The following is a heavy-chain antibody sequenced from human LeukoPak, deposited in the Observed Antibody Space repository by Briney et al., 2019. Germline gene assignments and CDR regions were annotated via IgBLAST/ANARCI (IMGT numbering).Heavy chain of an antibody. CDR3: ARGGLAAAGSNFDY. V-gene: IGHV1-69*04. J-gene: IGHJ4*02. Sequence: ASVKVSCKASGGTFSSYAISWVRQAPGQGLEWMGRIIPILGIANYAQKLQGRVTITADKSTSTAYMELSSLRSEDTAVYYCARGGLAAAGSNFDYWGQGTLVTVSS. CDR2: IIPILGIA. D-gene: IGHD6-13*01. CDR1: GGTFSSYA.